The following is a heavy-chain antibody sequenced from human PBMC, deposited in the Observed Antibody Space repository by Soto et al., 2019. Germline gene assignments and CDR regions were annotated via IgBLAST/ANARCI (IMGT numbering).Heavy chain of an antibody. V-gene: IGHV3-7*01. J-gene: IGHJ4*02. CDR2: INQEGRES. CDR1: GFSLRSYW. CDR3: VGSTVSSA. D-gene: IGHD2-2*01. Sequence: GGSLRLSCVASGFSLRSYWMMWVRQAPGKGLEWVANINQEGRESHYVDSVKGRFTISRDNAKNSLYLQMNSLRVEDAGFYYCVGSTVSSAGGQGTLVTVS.